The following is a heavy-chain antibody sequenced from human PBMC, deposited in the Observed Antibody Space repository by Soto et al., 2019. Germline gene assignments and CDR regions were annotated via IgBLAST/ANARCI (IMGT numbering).Heavy chain of an antibody. V-gene: IGHV3-23*01. CDR1: GFIFEKFG. D-gene: IGHD2-21*01. CDR3: AKNQGGALAPLAHADWFHP. J-gene: IGHJ5*02. Sequence: PVGSLSLSCASSGFIFEKFGMSWVRQAPGKGLEWISSISGSGFKKYYADSVKGRFTISRDNSKSTVYLELNNLSAEDTAVYHCAKNQGGALAPLAHADWFHPWGQGSVVTVST. CDR2: ISGSGFKK.